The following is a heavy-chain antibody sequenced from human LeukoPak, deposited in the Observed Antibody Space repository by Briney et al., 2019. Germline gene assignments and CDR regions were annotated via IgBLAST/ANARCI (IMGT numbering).Heavy chain of an antibody. CDR1: GFTFSSYR. CDR3: ARDLLLGRIAVAAFDY. CDR2: ISSSSSYI. D-gene: IGHD6-19*01. J-gene: IGHJ4*02. Sequence: GGSLRLSCAASGFTFSSYRMNWVRQAPGKGLEWVSSISSSSSYIYYADSVKGRFTISRDNAKNSLYLQMNSLRAEDTAVYYCARDLLLGRIAVAAFDYWGQGTLVTVSS. V-gene: IGHV3-21*01.